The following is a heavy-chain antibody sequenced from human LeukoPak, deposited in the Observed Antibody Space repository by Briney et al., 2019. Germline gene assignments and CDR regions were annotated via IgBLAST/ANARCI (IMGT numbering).Heavy chain of an antibody. CDR2: ISSSSSTI. CDR3: ARGPSGYHNT. J-gene: IGHJ4*02. V-gene: IGHV3-48*01. CDR1: GFTFSSYE. Sequence: GGSLRLSCAASGFTFSSYEMNWVRQAPGKGLEWVSYISSSSSTIYYADSVKGRFTISRDNAKNSLYLQMNSLRAEDTAVYYCARGPSGYHNTGGQGTLVTVSS. D-gene: IGHD5-12*01.